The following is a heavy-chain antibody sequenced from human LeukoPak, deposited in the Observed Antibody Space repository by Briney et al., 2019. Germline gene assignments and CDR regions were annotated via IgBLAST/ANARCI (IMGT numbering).Heavy chain of an antibody. V-gene: IGHV3-30*18. J-gene: IGHJ3*02. D-gene: IGHD2-2*01. CDR1: GFTFSSYG. CDR3: AKPALPSQDAFDI. CDR2: ISYDGSNK. Sequence: GRSLRLSCAASGFTFSSYGMHWVRQAPGKGLEWVAVISYDGSNKYYADSVKGRFTISRDNSKNTLYLQTNSLRAEDTAVYYCAKPALPSQDAFDIWGQGTMVTVSS.